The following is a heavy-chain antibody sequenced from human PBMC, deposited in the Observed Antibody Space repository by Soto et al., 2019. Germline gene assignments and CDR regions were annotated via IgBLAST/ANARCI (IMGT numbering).Heavy chain of an antibody. CDR1: GGSISSSY. V-gene: IGHV4-59*01. Sequence: QVQLQESGPGLVKPSETLSLTCTVSGGSISSSYWSWIRQPPGKGLEWIGYIYYRGSTNYNPYLKSRVTISVDTSKNQFSLKLSSVTAADKAVYYCARDQGWSGRIAAAGPYYYYGMDVWGQWTTVTVSS. CDR2: IYYRGST. D-gene: IGHD6-13*01. J-gene: IGHJ6*02. CDR3: ARDQGWSGRIAAAGPYYYYGMDV.